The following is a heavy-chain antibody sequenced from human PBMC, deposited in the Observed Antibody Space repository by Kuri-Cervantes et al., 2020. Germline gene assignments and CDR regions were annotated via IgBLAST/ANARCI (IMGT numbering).Heavy chain of an antibody. CDR3: ARGPPVCSSNSCHFQN. CDR1: GYTFTSYD. D-gene: IGHD2-2*01. CDR2: MNPNSGNT. V-gene: IGHV1-8*01. Sequence: ASVKVSCKASGYTFTSYDINWVRQATGQGLEWMGWMNPNSGNTGYAQKFQGRVTMTRNTSISTAYMELSSLRSEDTAVYYCARGPPVCSSNSCHFQNWGQGTLVTVSS. J-gene: IGHJ1*01.